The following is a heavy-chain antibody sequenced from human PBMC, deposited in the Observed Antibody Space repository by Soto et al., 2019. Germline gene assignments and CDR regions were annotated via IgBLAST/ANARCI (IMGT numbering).Heavy chain of an antibody. CDR1: GGTFSNHA. D-gene: IGHD3-16*01. CDR2: IVPLFGTA. J-gene: IGHJ6*02. V-gene: IGHV1-69*06. CDR3: ARGDDFDYYYGMDV. Sequence: QVQLVQSGAEVKESGSSVKVSCKASGGTFSNHAISWVRQAPGQGLEWMGGIVPLFGTANYAQKFQGRITIIADSSTSTAYMELRNLRSDDTAVYSCARGDDFDYYYGMDVWGQGTTVTVSS.